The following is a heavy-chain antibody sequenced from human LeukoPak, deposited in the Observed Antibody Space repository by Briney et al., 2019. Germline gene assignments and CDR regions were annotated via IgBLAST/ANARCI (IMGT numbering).Heavy chain of an antibody. CDR2: INTNAGNP. Sequence: ASVKVSCKASGYTFTSYYMHWVRQAPGQGLEWMGWINTNAGNPTYAQGFTGRFVFSLDTSVSTAYLQISSLKADDTAVYYCARGDWLHDYWGQGTLVTVSS. CDR1: GYTFTSYY. D-gene: IGHD3-9*01. J-gene: IGHJ4*02. V-gene: IGHV7-4-1*02. CDR3: ARGDWLHDY.